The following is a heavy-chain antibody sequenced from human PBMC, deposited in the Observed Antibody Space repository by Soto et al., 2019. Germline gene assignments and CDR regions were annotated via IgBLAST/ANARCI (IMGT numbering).Heavy chain of an antibody. V-gene: IGHV5-51*01. CDR3: ARQGDREYSGYETFDY. J-gene: IGHJ4*02. D-gene: IGHD5-12*01. Sequence: PGESLKISCKGSGYSFTSYWIGWVRQMPGKGLEWMGIIYPGDSDTRYSPSFQGQVTISADKSISTAYLQWSSLKASDTAMYYCARQGDREYSGYETFDYWGQGTLVTVSS. CDR1: GYSFTSYW. CDR2: IYPGDSDT.